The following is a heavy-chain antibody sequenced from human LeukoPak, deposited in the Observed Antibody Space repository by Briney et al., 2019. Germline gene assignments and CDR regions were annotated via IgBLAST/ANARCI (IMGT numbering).Heavy chain of an antibody. V-gene: IGHV4-59*01. D-gene: IGHD3-3*01. CDR3: ARATYYDFWSGWRD. CDR2: VYDTGST. J-gene: IGHJ4*02. Sequence: SETLSLTCTVSGDSITNYYWSWIRQPPGKRLQWIGYVYDTGSTNYNPSLKSRVSISIDKSKNQFSLKLTPVTAADTAVYYCARATYYDFWSGWRDWGQGALVTVSS. CDR1: GDSITNYY.